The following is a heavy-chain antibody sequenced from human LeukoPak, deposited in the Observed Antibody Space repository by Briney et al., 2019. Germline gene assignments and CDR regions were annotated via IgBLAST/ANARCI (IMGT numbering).Heavy chain of an antibody. CDR2: INPSGGST. D-gene: IGHD1-7*01. CDR3: ARHRTQHPASYYYYYMDV. V-gene: IGHV1-46*01. CDR1: GYTFTTYS. Sequence: GASVKVSCKASGYTFTTYSMHWVRQAPGQGLEWMGIINPSGGSTSYAQKFQGRVTMTRDMSTSTVYMELSSLRSEDTAVYYCARHRTQHPASYYYYYMDVWGKGTTVTVSS. J-gene: IGHJ6*03.